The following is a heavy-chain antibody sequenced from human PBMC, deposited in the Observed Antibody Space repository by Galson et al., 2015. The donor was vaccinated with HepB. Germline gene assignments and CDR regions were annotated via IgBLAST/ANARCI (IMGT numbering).Heavy chain of an antibody. V-gene: IGHV3-30*18. CDR2: ISYDGSNK. CDR1: GFTFSSYG. Sequence: SLRLSCAASGFTFSSYGMHWVRQAPGKGLEWVAVISYDGSNKYYADSVKGRFTISRDNSKNTLYLQMNSLRAEDTAVYYCAKSQQLVPADYYYYGMDVWGQGTTVTVSS. J-gene: IGHJ6*02. CDR3: AKSQQLVPADYYYYGMDV. D-gene: IGHD6-13*01.